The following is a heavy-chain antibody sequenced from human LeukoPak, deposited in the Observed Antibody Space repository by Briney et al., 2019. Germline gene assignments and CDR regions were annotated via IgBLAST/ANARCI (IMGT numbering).Heavy chain of an antibody. J-gene: IGHJ4*02. D-gene: IGHD3-10*01. V-gene: IGHV3-23*01. CDR1: GFTFITHG. CDR2: ISGNGVYT. Sequence: PGGSLRLSCGGSGFTFITHGVAWVRQAPGKGLEWVSIISGNGVYTYYADSVKGRFTISRDNSKNMVYLQMNSLRTDDTAIYYCAKDRDYKDKSTWRTFDYWGRGTLVTVSS. CDR3: AKDRDYKDKSTWRTFDY.